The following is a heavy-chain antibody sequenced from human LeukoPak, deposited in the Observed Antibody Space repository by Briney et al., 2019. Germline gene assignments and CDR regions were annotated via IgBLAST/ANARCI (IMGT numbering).Heavy chain of an antibody. D-gene: IGHD3-10*01. CDR1: GGTFSSYA. J-gene: IGHJ4*02. Sequence: ASVKVFCKASGGTFSSYAISWVRQAPGQGLEWMGGIIPIFGTANYAQKFQGRVTITADESTSTAYMELSSLRSEDTAVYYCAGYGSGIWSFDYWGQGTLVTVSS. V-gene: IGHV1-69*01. CDR3: AGYGSGIWSFDY. CDR2: IIPIFGTA.